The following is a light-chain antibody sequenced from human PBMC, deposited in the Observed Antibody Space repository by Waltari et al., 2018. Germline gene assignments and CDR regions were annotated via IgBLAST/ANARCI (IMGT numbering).Light chain of an antibody. CDR2: RND. J-gene: IGLJ3*02. CDR1: ASNIGNNV. CDR3: AAWDDSLNGRWV. Sequence: QPVLTQPPSASGTPGHTVTISCSGGASNIGNNVVNWYQQLPGTAPKLVIYRNDLRPSGVPDRFSGSKSGTSASLAISGLQSEDEADYYCAAWDDSLNGRWVFGGGTKVTVL. V-gene: IGLV1-44*01.